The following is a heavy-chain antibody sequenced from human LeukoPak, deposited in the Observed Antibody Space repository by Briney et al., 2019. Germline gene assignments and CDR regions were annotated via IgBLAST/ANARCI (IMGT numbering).Heavy chain of an antibody. Sequence: SETLSLTCTVSGGSISSYYWSWIRQPPGKGLEWIGYIYYSGSTNYNPSLKSRVTISVDTSKNQFSLKLSSVTAADTAVYYCARDSVNGAFDIWGQGTKVTVSS. V-gene: IGHV4-59*01. CDR1: GGSISSYY. J-gene: IGHJ3*02. CDR2: IYYSGST. CDR3: ARDSVNGAFDI. D-gene: IGHD2-8*01.